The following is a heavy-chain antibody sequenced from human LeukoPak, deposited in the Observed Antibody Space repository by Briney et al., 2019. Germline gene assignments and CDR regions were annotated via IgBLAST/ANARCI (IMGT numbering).Heavy chain of an antibody. J-gene: IGHJ4*02. V-gene: IGHV4-59*01. D-gene: IGHD1-1*01. CDR3: ARGRAVWVPFDY. CDR2: IYYSGST. Sequence: PSETLSLTCTVSGGSISSYYWSWIRQPPGKGLEWIGYIYYSGSTNYNPSLKSRVTISVDTSKNQFSLKLSSVTAADTAVYYCARGRAVWVPFDYWVQGTLVTVSS. CDR1: GGSISSYY.